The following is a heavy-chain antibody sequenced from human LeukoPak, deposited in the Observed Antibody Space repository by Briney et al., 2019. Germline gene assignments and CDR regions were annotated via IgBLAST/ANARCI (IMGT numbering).Heavy chain of an antibody. CDR3: ARGNWNDVVGYYFDY. CDR2: IYYSGST. CDR1: GGSISSSSYY. J-gene: IGHJ4*02. Sequence: SETLSLTCTVSGGSISSSSYYWGWIRQSPGKGLEWIGSIYYSGSTYYNPSLKSRVTISVDTSKNQFSLKLSSVTAADTAVYYCARGNWNDVVGYYFDYWGQGTLVTVSS. D-gene: IGHD1-1*01. V-gene: IGHV4-39*01.